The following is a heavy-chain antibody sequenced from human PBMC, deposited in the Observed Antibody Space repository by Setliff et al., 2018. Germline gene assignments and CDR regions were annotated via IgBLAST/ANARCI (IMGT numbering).Heavy chain of an antibody. CDR2: SVDGST. CDR1: GGSMTDFF. J-gene: IGHJ4*02. V-gene: IGHV4-59*08. CDR3: ARGLHSGTYWGTRPLGLDY. Sequence: SETLSLTCSVTGGSMTDFFWNWIRQPPGKGLEWIGYSVDGSTNYNPSLKSRVTISVDTSKNQFTLKLTSVTAADSAVYYCARGLHSGTYWGTRPLGLDYWGQGTQVTV. D-gene: IGHD1-26*01.